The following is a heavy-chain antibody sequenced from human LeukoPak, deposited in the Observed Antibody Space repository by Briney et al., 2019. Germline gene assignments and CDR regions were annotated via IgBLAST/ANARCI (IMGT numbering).Heavy chain of an antibody. D-gene: IGHD2-21*02. CDR3: ARSCGGDCYSDY. Sequence: GGSLRLSCAASGFSFSSYAMSWVRQAPGKGLEWVPAITGSGGSTYYADSVKGRFTISRDTSKNTLYLQMNILRAEDTAIYYCARSCGGDCYSDYWGQGTLVTVSS. J-gene: IGHJ4*02. CDR1: GFSFSSYA. CDR2: ITGSGGST. V-gene: IGHV3-23*01.